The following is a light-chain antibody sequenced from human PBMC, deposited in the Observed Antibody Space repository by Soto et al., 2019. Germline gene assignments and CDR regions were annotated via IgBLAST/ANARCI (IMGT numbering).Light chain of an antibody. V-gene: IGLV1-47*01. Sequence: QSVLTQPPSASGTPGQRVTISCSGSSSNIGSNYVYWYQQLPGTAPKLLIYRNNQRPSGVPARFSGSKSGTSASLAISGLRSEDEADYYCAAWDDSLSAHVVFGGGTKLTVL. CDR3: AAWDDSLSAHVV. J-gene: IGLJ2*01. CDR2: RNN. CDR1: SSNIGSNY.